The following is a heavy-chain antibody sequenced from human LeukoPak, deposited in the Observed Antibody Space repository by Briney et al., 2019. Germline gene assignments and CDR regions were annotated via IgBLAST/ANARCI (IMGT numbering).Heavy chain of an antibody. Sequence: GRSLRLACAASGLTFSNAWMSWVRQAPGKGLEWVGRIKSKTDGGTTDYAAPVKGRFTLSRDDSKNTMYLQMNSLKTEDTAVYYCTTGVMITFGGVIVKTVDYWGQRTLVTVSS. J-gene: IGHJ4*02. V-gene: IGHV3-15*01. CDR2: IKSKTDGGTT. CDR3: TTGVMITFGGVIVKTVDY. CDR1: GLTFSNAW. D-gene: IGHD3-16*02.